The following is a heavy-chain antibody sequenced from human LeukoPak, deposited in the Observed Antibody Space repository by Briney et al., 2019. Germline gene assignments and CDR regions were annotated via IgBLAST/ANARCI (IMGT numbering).Heavy chain of an antibody. J-gene: IGHJ4*02. V-gene: IGHV4-31*03. D-gene: IGHD5-24*01. CDR1: GGYISSGAYY. CDR3: ARSRDGYNFGY. Sequence: SQTLSLTCTVSGGYISSGAYYWSWIRQHPGKGLERIGYIYYSGSTYYNPSLKSRLTISVDTSKNQFSLNLTSVTAADTAVYYCARSRDGYNFGYWGQGTLVTVSS. CDR2: IYYSGST.